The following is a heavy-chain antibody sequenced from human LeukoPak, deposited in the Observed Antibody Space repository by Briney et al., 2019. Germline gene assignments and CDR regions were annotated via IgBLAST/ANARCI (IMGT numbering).Heavy chain of an antibody. CDR2: VNPNSGGT. CDR1: GYTFTGYY. CDR3: AQVGYCSSTSCPPTGYFDY. J-gene: IGHJ4*02. Sequence: GASVKVSCKASGYTFTGYYMHWVRLAPGQGLEWMGWVNPNSGGTNYAQKFQGRVTMTRDTSISTAYMELSRLRSDDTAVYYCAQVGYCSSTSCPPTGYFDYWGQGTLVTVSS. V-gene: IGHV1-2*02. D-gene: IGHD2-2*01.